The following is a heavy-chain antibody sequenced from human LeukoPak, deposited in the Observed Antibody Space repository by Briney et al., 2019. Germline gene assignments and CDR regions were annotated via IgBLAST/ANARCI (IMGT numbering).Heavy chain of an antibody. Sequence: SETLSLTCTVSGGSISSYYWSWIRQPPGKGLEWIGYIYYSGSTNYNPSLKSRVTISVDTPKNQFSLKLSSVTAADTAVYYCARSGVVGATWGGWFDPWGQGTLVTVSS. D-gene: IGHD1-26*01. CDR3: ARSGVVGATWGGWFDP. V-gene: IGHV4-59*01. CDR1: GGSISSYY. CDR2: IYYSGST. J-gene: IGHJ5*02.